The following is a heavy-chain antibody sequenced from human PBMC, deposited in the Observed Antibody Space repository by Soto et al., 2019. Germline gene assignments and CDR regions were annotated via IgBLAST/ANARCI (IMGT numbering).Heavy chain of an antibody. CDR2: ISGSGGSP. CDR3: AKARCSTTDCYVPDY. J-gene: IGHJ4*02. D-gene: IGHD2-2*01. CDR1: GFTFSTYT. V-gene: IGHV3-23*01. Sequence: GGSLRLSCVASGFTFSTYTMSWVRQAPGKGPEWVSVISGSGGSPSYADSVQGRFSIYRDNSKNTLYLQMNSLRGDDTAMYYCAKARCSTTDCYVPDYWGRGTLVTVSS.